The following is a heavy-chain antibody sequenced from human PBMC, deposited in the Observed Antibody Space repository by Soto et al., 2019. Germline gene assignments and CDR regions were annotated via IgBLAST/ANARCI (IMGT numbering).Heavy chain of an antibody. J-gene: IGHJ6*04. CDR3: AKALTGVVIPYYYGMDV. V-gene: IGHV3-23*01. CDR2: ISGSGGST. Sequence: GGSLRLSCAASGFTFSSYAMSWVHQAPGKGLEWVSAISGSGGSTYYADSVKGRFTISRDNSKNTLYLQMNSLRAEDTAVYYCAKALTGVVIPYYYGMDVWGKGTTVTVSS. D-gene: IGHD3-3*01. CDR1: GFTFSSYA.